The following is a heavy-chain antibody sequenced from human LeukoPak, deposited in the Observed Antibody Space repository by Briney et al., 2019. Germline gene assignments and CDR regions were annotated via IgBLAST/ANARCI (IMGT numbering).Heavy chain of an antibody. Sequence: SETLSLTCTVSGGSISSYYWSWIRQPPGKGLEWIGYIYYSGSTNYNPSLKSRVTISVDTSKNQFSLKLSSVTAADTAVYYCARIPPQNYDFWSGYYNFMVGYFDYWGQGTLVTVSS. D-gene: IGHD3-3*01. CDR1: GGSISSYY. CDR3: ARIPPQNYDFWSGYYNFMVGYFDY. CDR2: IYYSGST. V-gene: IGHV4-59*08. J-gene: IGHJ4*02.